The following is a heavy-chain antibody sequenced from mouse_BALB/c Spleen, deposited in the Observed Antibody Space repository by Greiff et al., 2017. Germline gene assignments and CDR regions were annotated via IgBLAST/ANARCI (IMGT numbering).Heavy chain of an antibody. J-gene: IGHJ1*01. D-gene: IGHD1-1*01. CDR1: GFTFSSYT. Sequence: EVQVVESGGGLVKPGGSLKLSCAASGFTFSSYTMSWVRQTPEKRLEWVATISSGGSYIYYPDSVKGRFTISRDNAKNTLYLQMSSLKSEDTAMYYCAKGPYYYGSSYWYFDVWGAGTTVTVSS. CDR3: AKGPYYYGSSYWYFDV. CDR2: ISSGGSYI. V-gene: IGHV5-6-4*01.